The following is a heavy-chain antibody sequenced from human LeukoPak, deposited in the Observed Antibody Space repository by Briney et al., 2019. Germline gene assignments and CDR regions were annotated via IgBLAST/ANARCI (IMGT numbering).Heavy chain of an antibody. J-gene: IGHJ4*02. V-gene: IGHV1-2*02. Sequence: ASVKVSCKASGYTFTGYYMHWVRQAPGQAREGMGGINPNSGGTNYAQKFQGRVTMTRDRSISTAYMELSRLRSDDTAVYYCATSRGYCSSTSCRNDYYFDYWGQGTLVTVSS. CDR3: ATSRGYCSSTSCRNDYYFDY. CDR2: INPNSGGT. CDR1: GYTFTGYY. D-gene: IGHD2-2*01.